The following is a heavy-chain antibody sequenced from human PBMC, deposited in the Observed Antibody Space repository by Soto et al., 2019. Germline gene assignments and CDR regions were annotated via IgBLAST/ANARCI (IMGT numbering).Heavy chain of an antibody. CDR2: ISGSAGST. Sequence: EVQLLESGGGLVQPGGSLRLSCAASGFTFSSYAMSWARQAPGKGLEWVSTISGSAGSTYYADSVKGRFTISRDISKNTLYLQMNSLRAEDTAVYYCAKDYDSSGYYYVRSVKGIDYWGQGTQVTVSA. J-gene: IGHJ4*02. CDR1: GFTFSSYA. CDR3: AKDYDSSGYYYVRSVKGIDY. D-gene: IGHD3-22*01. V-gene: IGHV3-23*01.